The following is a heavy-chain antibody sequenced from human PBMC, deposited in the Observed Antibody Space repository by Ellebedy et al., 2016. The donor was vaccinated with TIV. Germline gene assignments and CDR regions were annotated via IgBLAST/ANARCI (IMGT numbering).Heavy chain of an antibody. V-gene: IGHV1-8*01. J-gene: IGHJ3*02. CDR1: GYTFTSYD. CDR3: AISRLVVPAAPLGAFDI. CDR2: MNPNSGNT. D-gene: IGHD2-2*01. Sequence: ASVKVSXXASGYTFTSYDINWVRQATGQGLEWMGWMNPNSGNTGYAQKFQGRVTMTRNTSISTAYMELSSLRSEDTAVYYCAISRLVVPAAPLGAFDIWGQGTMVTVSS.